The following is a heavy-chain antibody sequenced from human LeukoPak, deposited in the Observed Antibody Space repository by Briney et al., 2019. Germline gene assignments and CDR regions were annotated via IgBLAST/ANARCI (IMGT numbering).Heavy chain of an antibody. Sequence: PGGSLRLSCAASGFTVSTYGMSWVRQAPGKGLEWVSTISGWGDSTHYANSVKGRFTISRDNSKNTLYLQMNSLRVEDTAVYYCAKDFDWTRSYDDRDYWGQGTLLTVSS. D-gene: IGHD3-3*01. J-gene: IGHJ4*02. V-gene: IGHV3-23*01. CDR1: GFTVSTYG. CDR2: ISGWGDST. CDR3: AKDFDWTRSYDDRDY.